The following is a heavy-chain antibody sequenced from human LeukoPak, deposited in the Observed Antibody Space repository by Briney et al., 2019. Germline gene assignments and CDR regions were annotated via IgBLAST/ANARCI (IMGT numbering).Heavy chain of an antibody. CDR3: ARHPPRYSSSPPYDGVDV. CDR2: IYPGDSDT. V-gene: IGHV5-51*01. Sequence: GGSLKISCQAAGYSFTTYWVTWWGQMPGKGLEWLGIIYPGDSDTRYSPSFKGQVTISAAKSTSAAYLQWSSLKASDTAMYYCARHPPRYSSSPPYDGVDVWGQGTTVTVSS. J-gene: IGHJ6*02. D-gene: IGHD6-13*01. CDR1: GYSFTTYW.